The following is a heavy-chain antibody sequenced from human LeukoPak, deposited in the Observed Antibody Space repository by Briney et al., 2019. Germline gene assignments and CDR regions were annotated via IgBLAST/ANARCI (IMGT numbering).Heavy chain of an antibody. CDR1: GGTFSSYA. CDR3: ALEVLSSGWVS. V-gene: IGHV1-2*06. J-gene: IGHJ5*02. D-gene: IGHD6-19*01. CDR2: INPNSGGT. Sequence: ASVKVSCKVSGGTFSSYAISWVRQAPGQGLEWMGRINPNSGGTNYAQKFQGRVTMTRDTSISTAYMELRRLRSDDTAVYYCALEVLSSGWVSWGQGTLVTVSS.